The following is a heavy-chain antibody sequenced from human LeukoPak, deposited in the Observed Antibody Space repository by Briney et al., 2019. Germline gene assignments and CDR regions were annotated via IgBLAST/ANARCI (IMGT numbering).Heavy chain of an antibody. Sequence: ASVKVSCKASGYTFTSYAMHWVRQAPGQRLEWMGWINAGNGNTKYSQKFQGRVTITRDTSASTAYMELSSLRSEDTAVYYCARGDDCSGGSCYPSAFDYWGQGTLVTVSS. CDR1: GYTFTSYA. CDR2: INAGNGNT. J-gene: IGHJ4*02. CDR3: ARGDDCSGGSCYPSAFDY. D-gene: IGHD2-15*01. V-gene: IGHV1-3*01.